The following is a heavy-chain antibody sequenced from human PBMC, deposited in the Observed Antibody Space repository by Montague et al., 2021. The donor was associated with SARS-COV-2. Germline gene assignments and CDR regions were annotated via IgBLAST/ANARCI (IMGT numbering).Heavy chain of an antibody. D-gene: IGHD1-14*01. V-gene: IGHV4-39*01. CDR2: IYDGGST. Sequence: SETLSLTCTVSGDPIRNSEYSWGWVRQPPGNGLEWIGNIYDGGSTFYNPSLKSRVTIFVDTSKNQFSLKLSSVTAADTAVYYCATRTRYPQNDFGFWGQGTLVTVSS. J-gene: IGHJ4*02. CDR1: GDPIRNSEYS. CDR3: ATRTRYPQNDFGF.